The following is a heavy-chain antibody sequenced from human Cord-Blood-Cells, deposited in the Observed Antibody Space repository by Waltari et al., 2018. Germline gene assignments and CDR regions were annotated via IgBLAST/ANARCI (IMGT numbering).Heavy chain of an antibody. V-gene: IGHV1-18*01. J-gene: IGHJ5*02. Sequence: QVQLVQSGAEVTKPGASVKVSCKASGYTFTSYGISWVRQAPGQGLEWMGWIPAYNGNTNYAQKLHGKVTMATDTSTGTAYMELRSRRSDDSAGYYCARDWGDHWGQGTLVTVSS. CDR3: ARDWGDH. CDR2: IPAYNGNT. D-gene: IGHD7-27*01. CDR1: GYTFTSYG.